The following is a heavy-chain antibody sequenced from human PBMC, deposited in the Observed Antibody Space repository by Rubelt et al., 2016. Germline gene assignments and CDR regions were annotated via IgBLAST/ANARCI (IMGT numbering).Heavy chain of an antibody. V-gene: IGHV5-51*01. CDR1: GSRFINQW. CDR2: IYPGDSDT. J-gene: IGHJ4*02. Sequence: EVQLVQSGTEVKKPGESLKISCKGSGSRFINQWIGWVRQMPGKGLEWMGIIYPGDSDTRYSPSFHGQVTISADKSITTAYLQWRSLKASDTAMYYGARHEAVAGTLMVDYWGQGTLVTVSS. CDR3: ARHEAVAGTLMVDY. D-gene: IGHD6-19*01.